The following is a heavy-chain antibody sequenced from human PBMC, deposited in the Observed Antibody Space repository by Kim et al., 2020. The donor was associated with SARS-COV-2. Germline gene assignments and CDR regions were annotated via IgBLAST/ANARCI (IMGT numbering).Heavy chain of an antibody. CDR1: GFTFSDYY. J-gene: IGHJ6*02. CDR2: ISSSGSTI. D-gene: IGHD5-18*01. V-gene: IGHV3-11*01. Sequence: GGSLRLSCAASGFTFSDYYMSWIRQAPGKGLEWVSYISSSGSTIYYADSVKGRFTISRDNAKNSLYLQMNSLRAEDTAVYYCANPTAMGLIYGMDVWGQGTTVTVSS. CDR3: ANPTAMGLIYGMDV.